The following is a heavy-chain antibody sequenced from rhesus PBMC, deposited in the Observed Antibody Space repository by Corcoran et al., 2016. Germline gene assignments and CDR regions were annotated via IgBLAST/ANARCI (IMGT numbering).Heavy chain of an antibody. CDR2: IYCKSASN. D-gene: IGHD3-34*01. J-gene: IGHJ4*01. CDR3: ARESTGVIVIDY. Sequence: QVQLQESGPGLVKPSETLSLTCAVSGGSISDYYYWNWIRHPPGKGLEWIGNIYCKSASNVYNPSRKSRVNMSKDTSKKQFFLKLSSVTAADTAVYYCARESTGVIVIDYWGQGVLVTVSS. CDR1: GGSISDYYY. V-gene: IGHV4S9*01.